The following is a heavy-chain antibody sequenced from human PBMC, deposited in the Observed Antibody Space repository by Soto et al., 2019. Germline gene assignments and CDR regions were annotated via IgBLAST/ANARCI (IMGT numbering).Heavy chain of an antibody. CDR2: SYCSGST. V-gene: IGHV4-59*08. CDR1: GGSISSYY. CDR3: ARSHIVPRLFMYPYDY. J-gene: IGHJ4*02. D-gene: IGHD6-6*01. Sequence: SETLSLTCTVSGGSISSYYWSWIRQPPGKGLEWIGYSYCSGSTNYNPSLKSRVTISVDTSKNQFSLKLSSVTAADTAVYYCARSHIVPRLFMYPYDYWGQVSLATVSS.